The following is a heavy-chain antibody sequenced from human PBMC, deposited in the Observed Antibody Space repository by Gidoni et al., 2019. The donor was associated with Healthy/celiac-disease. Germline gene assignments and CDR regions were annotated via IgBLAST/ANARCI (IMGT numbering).Heavy chain of an antibody. V-gene: IGHV1-46*01. CDR3: ASVGKVGDQRGYFDY. D-gene: IGHD1-26*01. CDR1: GYTVTSHY. Sequence: QVQLVQSGAEVKKPGASVKVSCKASGYTVTSHYMHWVRQAPGQGLEWMGIINPSGGSTGYAQKFQGRVTMTRDTSTSTVYMELSSLRSEDTAVYYCASVGKVGDQRGYFDYWGQGTLVTVSS. J-gene: IGHJ4*02. CDR2: INPSGGST.